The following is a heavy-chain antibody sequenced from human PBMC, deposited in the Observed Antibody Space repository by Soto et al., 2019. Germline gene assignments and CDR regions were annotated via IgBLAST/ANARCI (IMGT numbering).Heavy chain of an antibody. V-gene: IGHV1-69*02. Sequence: QVQLVQSGSEVKKPGSSVKVSCKASGDTFSIYTISWVRQAPGQGLERMGRVIPIFDITSYTQRFQGRVTITADKSTTTVYMELISLRSEDTAVYYCARDIDNSTWPNFDLRGQGTLVTVSS. CDR1: GDTFSIYT. CDR2: VIPIFDIT. CDR3: ARDIDNSTWPNFDL. D-gene: IGHD6-13*01. J-gene: IGHJ4*02.